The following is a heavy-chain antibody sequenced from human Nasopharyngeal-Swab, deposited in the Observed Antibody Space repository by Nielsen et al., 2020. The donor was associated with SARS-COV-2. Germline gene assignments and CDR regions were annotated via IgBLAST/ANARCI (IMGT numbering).Heavy chain of an antibody. CDR1: GYSFTSYW. J-gene: IGHJ4*02. CDR3: ARPLWSYADHFDY. CDR2: IHPGDSGT. Sequence: GESLKISCKGSGYSFTSYWIGWVRQMPGKGLEWMGIIHPGDSGTRYSPSFQGQVTISADKSISTAYLQWSSLKASDTAVYYCARPLWSYADHFDYWGQGTLVTVSS. D-gene: IGHD1-26*01. V-gene: IGHV5-51*01.